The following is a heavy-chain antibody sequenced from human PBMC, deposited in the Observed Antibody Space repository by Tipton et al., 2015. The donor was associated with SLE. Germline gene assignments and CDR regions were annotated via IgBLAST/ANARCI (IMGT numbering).Heavy chain of an antibody. V-gene: IGHV1-18*01. Sequence: QLVQSGAEVKKPGASVKVSCKASGYTFTSYGISWVRQAPGQGLEWMGWISAYNGNTNYAQKLQGRVTMTTDTSTSTAYMELRSLRSDDPAVYYCARGPPRINFGVVIGFDYWGQGTLVTVSS. D-gene: IGHD3-3*01. CDR1: GYTFTSYG. CDR2: ISAYNGNT. CDR3: ARGPPRINFGVVIGFDY. J-gene: IGHJ4*02.